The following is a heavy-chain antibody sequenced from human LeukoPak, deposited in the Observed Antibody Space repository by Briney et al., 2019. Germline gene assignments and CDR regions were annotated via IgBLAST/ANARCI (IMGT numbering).Heavy chain of an antibody. Sequence: GGSLRLSCVGSGFTFSSCAMIWVRQTPGKGLEWVSVISGTGGTTYDADSVKGRFTISRDNSKNTLYLQMNSLRAEDTAVYFCVRGYSFGPYGMDVWGQGTTVTVSS. CDR2: ISGTGGTT. CDR3: VRGYSFGPYGMDV. D-gene: IGHD2-15*01. CDR1: GFTFSSCA. J-gene: IGHJ6*02. V-gene: IGHV3-23*01.